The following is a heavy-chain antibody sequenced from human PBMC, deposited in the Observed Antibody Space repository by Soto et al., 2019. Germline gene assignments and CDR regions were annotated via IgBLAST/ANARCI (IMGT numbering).Heavy chain of an antibody. Sequence: EVQLVESGGGLIQPGGSLRLSCEASGFSFSDSGMNWVRRAPGKRLEWISYISSSSSTIYYAASVEGRFTISRDNVRNSVHLQMNSLRGEDTGVYYCARTRMEWALYFDNWGLGTLVTVSS. CDR3: ARTRMEWALYFDN. J-gene: IGHJ4*02. V-gene: IGHV3-48*01. CDR1: GFSFSDSG. D-gene: IGHD3-3*01. CDR2: ISSSSSTI.